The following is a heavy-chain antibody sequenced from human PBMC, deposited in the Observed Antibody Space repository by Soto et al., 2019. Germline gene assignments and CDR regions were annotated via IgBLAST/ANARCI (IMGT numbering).Heavy chain of an antibody. J-gene: IGHJ2*01. CDR1: GGSISGGVHS. CDR3: AREIMPLTNDWYFDL. Sequence: LSLTCTVSGGSISGGVHSWSWIRPPPGKGLEWIGHIFDSGSTYYNPSLKSRLTISVDTSKNQFSLRLSSVTAADTAVYYCAREIMPLTNDWYFDLWGRGTLVTVSS. D-gene: IGHD2-8*01. V-gene: IGHV4-30-4*01. CDR2: IFDSGST.